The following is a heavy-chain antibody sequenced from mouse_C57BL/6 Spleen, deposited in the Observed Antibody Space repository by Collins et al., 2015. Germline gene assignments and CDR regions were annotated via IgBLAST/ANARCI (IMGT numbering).Heavy chain of an antibody. CDR2: IDPSDSYT. J-gene: IGHJ4*01. CDR1: GYTFTSYW. D-gene: IGHD2-2*01. V-gene: IGHV1-69*01. Sequence: QVQLQQPGAELVMPGASVKLSCKASGYTFTSYWMHWVKQRPGQGLEWIGEIDPSDSYTNYNQKFKGKSTLTVDKSSSTAYMQLSSLTSEDSAVYYCARRPIYGYAYAMDYWGQGTSVTVSS. CDR3: ARRPIYGYAYAMDY.